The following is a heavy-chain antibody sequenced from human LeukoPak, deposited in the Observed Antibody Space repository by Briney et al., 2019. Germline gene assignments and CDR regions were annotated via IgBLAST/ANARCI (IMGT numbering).Heavy chain of an antibody. Sequence: GGSLRLSCAASGLSVRNNYMSWVRQAPGKGLEWVSVIYSGGSTYYADSVKGRFTISRDNSKNTLYLQMNSLRAEDTAVYYCASHMTTVTPLGYWGQGTLVTVSS. J-gene: IGHJ4*02. D-gene: IGHD4-17*01. CDR1: GLSVRNNY. CDR2: IYSGGST. CDR3: ASHMTTVTPLGY. V-gene: IGHV3-53*01.